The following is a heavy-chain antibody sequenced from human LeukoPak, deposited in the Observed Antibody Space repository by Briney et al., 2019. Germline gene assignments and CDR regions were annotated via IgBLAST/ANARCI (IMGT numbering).Heavy chain of an antibody. Sequence: GGSLRLSCAASGFTLDDYAMHWVRQAPGKGLEWVSLISGDGGITNYADSVKGQFTVSRDNTKNSLYLQMNSLRTEDTAFYYCAKDIYSSSWYDFQHWGQGTLVTVSS. CDR1: GFTLDDYA. CDR2: ISGDGGIT. V-gene: IGHV3-43*02. D-gene: IGHD6-13*01. J-gene: IGHJ1*01. CDR3: AKDIYSSSWYDFQH.